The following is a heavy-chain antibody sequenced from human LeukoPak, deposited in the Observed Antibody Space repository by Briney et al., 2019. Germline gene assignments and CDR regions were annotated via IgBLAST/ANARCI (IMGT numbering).Heavy chain of an antibody. CDR1: GFTFSNYA. CDR3: ARGYYDSGSYYSTYDL. J-gene: IGHJ4*02. Sequence: PGGSLRLSCAASGFTFSNYAMHWVRQAPGKGLEWVAVISYDGSNKYYADSVKGRFTISRDNSKNTLYLQMNSLTAEDTTVYYCARGYYDSGSYYSTYDLWGQGTLVTVSS. CDR2: ISYDGSNK. V-gene: IGHV3-30*04. D-gene: IGHD3-10*01.